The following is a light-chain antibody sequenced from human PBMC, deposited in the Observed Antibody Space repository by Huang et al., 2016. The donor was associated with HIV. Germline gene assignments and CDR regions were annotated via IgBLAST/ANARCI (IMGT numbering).Light chain of an antibody. V-gene: IGKV3-11*02. CDR3: QQRSNWPPVFT. J-gene: IGKJ2*01. Sequence: EIVLTQSPATLSLSPGDGATLSCRASQSVGSYLAWYQQKAAQAPRLLIYDVANRATGIPARFSGSGSGRDFTLTISSLEPEDFAIYYCQQRSNWPPVFTFGQGTKLEIK. CDR1: QSVGSY. CDR2: DVA.